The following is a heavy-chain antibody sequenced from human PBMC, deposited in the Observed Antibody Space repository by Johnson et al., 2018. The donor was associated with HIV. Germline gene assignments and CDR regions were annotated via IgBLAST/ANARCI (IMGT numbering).Heavy chain of an antibody. Sequence: QVQLVESGGGVVQPGRSLRLSCAASGFTFDDYGMNWVRQAPGKGLEWVSGINSDGSSTSYADSVKGRFTISRDNSKNTLYLQMNSLRAEDTAVYYCAKERSGSYSGADAFDIWGQGTMVTVSS. CDR1: GFTFDDYG. V-gene: IGHV3-NL1*01. J-gene: IGHJ3*02. CDR2: INSDGSST. D-gene: IGHD1-26*01. CDR3: AKERSGSYSGADAFDI.